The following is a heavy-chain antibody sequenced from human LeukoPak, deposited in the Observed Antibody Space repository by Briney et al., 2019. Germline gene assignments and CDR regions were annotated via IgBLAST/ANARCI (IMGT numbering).Heavy chain of an antibody. CDR3: ASYGNYYDSSDY. CDR1: GFTFSSYA. Sequence: GGSLRLSCAASGFTFSSYAMHWVRQAPGKGLEWVAVISYDGSNKYYADSVKGRFTISRDNSKNTLYLQMNSLRAEDTAVYYCASYGNYYDSSDYWGQGTLVTVSS. D-gene: IGHD3-22*01. V-gene: IGHV3-30-3*01. J-gene: IGHJ4*02. CDR2: ISYDGSNK.